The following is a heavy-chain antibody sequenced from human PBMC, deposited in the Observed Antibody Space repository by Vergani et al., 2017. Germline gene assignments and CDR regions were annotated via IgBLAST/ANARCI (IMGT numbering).Heavy chain of an antibody. CDR2: IDNDGSSV. J-gene: IGHJ4*02. Sequence: VQLVESGGRLVQPGGSLRLSCAASGFTFSNYWMHWVRHSPGKGLMWVSRIDNDGSSVEYADSVKGRFTISRDNSKNTLYLQMNGLRAEDTAVYYCARDLGGPDYWGQGTQVTVSS. D-gene: IGHD3-16*01. V-gene: IGHV3-74*01. CDR1: GFTFSNYW. CDR3: ARDLGGPDY.